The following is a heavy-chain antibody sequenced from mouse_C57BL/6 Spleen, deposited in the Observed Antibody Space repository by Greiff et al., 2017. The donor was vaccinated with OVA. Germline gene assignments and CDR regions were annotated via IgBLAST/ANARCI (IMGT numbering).Heavy chain of an antibody. Sequence: EVKLVESGEGLVKPGGSLKLSCAASGFTFSSYAMSWVRQTPEKRLEWVAYISSGGDYIYYADTVKGRFTISSDNARNTLYLQMSSLKSEDTAMYYCTREGYYGSSYWYFDVWGTGTTVTVSS. CDR1: GFTFSSYA. J-gene: IGHJ1*03. CDR3: TREGYYGSSYWYFDV. CDR2: ISSGGDYI. D-gene: IGHD1-1*01. V-gene: IGHV5-9-1*02.